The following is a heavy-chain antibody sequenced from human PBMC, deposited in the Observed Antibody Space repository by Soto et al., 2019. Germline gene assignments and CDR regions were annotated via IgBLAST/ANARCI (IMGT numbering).Heavy chain of an antibody. J-gene: IGHJ6*02. CDR3: ARHTFTPTQLQSRYYYYYYGMDV. CDR2: INHSGST. CDR1: GGSFSGYY. Sequence: SETLSLTCAVYGGSFSGYYWSWIRQPPGKGLEWIGEINHSGSTNYNPSLKSRVTISVDTSKNQFSLKLSSVTAADTAVYYCARHTFTPTQLQSRYYYYYYGMDVCGQGTTVTVSS. V-gene: IGHV4-34*01. D-gene: IGHD4-4*01.